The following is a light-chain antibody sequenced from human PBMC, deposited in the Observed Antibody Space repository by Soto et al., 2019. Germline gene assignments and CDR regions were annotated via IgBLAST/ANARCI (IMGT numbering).Light chain of an antibody. V-gene: IGKV3-15*01. CDR1: QSVSSN. Sequence: EIVMTQSPGTLSVSPVEGATLSCRASQSVSSNLAWYQQKPGQAPRLLIYGASTRATGIPARFSGSGSGTEFTLTISSLQSEDFAVYYCQQYSIWRTFGQGTKVDIK. J-gene: IGKJ1*01. CDR3: QQYSIWRT. CDR2: GAS.